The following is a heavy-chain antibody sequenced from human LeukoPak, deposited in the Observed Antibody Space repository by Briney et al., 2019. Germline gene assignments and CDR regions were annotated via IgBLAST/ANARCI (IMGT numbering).Heavy chain of an antibody. J-gene: IGHJ4*02. CDR2: ISWNSGSI. CDR1: GFTLDDYA. CDR3: AKGAIAAAGSYFFDY. D-gene: IGHD6-13*01. Sequence: GRSLRLSCAASGFTLDDYAMHWVRQAPGKGLEWVSGISWNSGSIGYADSVKGRFTISRDNAKNSLYLQMNSLRAEDTALYYCAKGAIAAAGSYFFDYWGQGTLVTVSS. V-gene: IGHV3-9*01.